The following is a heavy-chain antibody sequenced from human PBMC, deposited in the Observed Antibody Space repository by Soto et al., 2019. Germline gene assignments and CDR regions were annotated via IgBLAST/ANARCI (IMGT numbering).Heavy chain of an antibody. CDR1: GGSFSGYY. V-gene: IGHV4-34*01. Sequence: ETLSLTCAVYGGSFSGYYWSWIRQPPGKGLEWIGEINHSGSTNYNPSLKSRVTISVDTSKNQFSLKVGSVTAADTAVYYCASSSLYGMDVWGQGTTVTVS. CDR2: INHSGST. CDR3: ASSSLYGMDV. J-gene: IGHJ6*02.